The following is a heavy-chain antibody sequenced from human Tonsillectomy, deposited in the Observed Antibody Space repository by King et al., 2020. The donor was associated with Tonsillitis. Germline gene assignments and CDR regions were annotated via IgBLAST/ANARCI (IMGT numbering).Heavy chain of an antibody. CDR1: GGSISSSDHY. V-gene: IGHV4-39*01. D-gene: IGHD1-26*01. CDR2: MYYSGTI. J-gene: IGHJ4*02. CDR3: ARYVSGSFDY. Sequence: QLQESGPGVVKPSETLSLTCTVSGGSISSSDHYWAWIRQPPGKGLEWIGYMYYSGTIFYNPSLKSRITISGGTSENRFSLKLNSVTAADTAVYFFARYVSGSFDYWGQGALVTVSS.